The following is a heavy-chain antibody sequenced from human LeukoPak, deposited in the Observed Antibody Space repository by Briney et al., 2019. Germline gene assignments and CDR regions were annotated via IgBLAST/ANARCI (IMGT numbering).Heavy chain of an antibody. V-gene: IGHV3-23*01. CDR2: ISGSGGNT. CDR1: GFTLSSYA. D-gene: IGHD3-22*01. J-gene: IGHJ4*02. CDR3: AKDVDSSGYYLSFDY. Sequence: GGSLRLSCAASGFTLSSYAMSWVRQAPGNALEWVSAISGSGGNTYYADSVKGRCSLSRDNSKNTLYLQMNSLRAEDTAVYYCAKDVDSSGYYLSFDYWGQGTLVTVSS.